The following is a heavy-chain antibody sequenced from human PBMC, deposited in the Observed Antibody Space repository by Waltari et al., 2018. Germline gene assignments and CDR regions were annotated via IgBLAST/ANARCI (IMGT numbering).Heavy chain of an antibody. J-gene: IGHJ4*02. CDR3: ASGGGYTNGWDY. V-gene: IGHV4-39*07. Sequence: QPLLQESGPGLVKPSETLSLTCSVSGDSLSSRNYFWGWIRQPPGKGLQWIGSIYYPGNTYYNPSLKSRLTISLDTSKNQFSLKLTSVTAADTAVYFCASGGGYTNGWDYWCQGTPVTVSS. CDR1: GDSLSSRNYF. CDR2: IYYPGNT. D-gene: IGHD2-8*01.